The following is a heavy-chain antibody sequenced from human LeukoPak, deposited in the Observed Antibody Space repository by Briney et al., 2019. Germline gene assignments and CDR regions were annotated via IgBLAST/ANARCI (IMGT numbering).Heavy chain of an antibody. V-gene: IGHV3-30*04. Sequence: GGSLRLSCAASGLTLNRYAMHWVRQAPGKGLEWVTVVSHDGNTKYCADAVKGRFTISRDNSKNTLYLQMNSLRAEDTAVYYCARVLAADDLYFDYWGQGTLVTVFS. CDR3: ARVLAADDLYFDY. D-gene: IGHD6-13*01. J-gene: IGHJ4*02. CDR1: GLTLNRYA. CDR2: VSHDGNTK.